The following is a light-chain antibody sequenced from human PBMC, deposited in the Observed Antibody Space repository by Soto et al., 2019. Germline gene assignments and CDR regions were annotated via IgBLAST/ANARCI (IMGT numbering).Light chain of an antibody. CDR1: SSNIGNNY. V-gene: IGLV1-51*01. CDR3: GTWDSSLSVYV. J-gene: IGLJ1*01. Sequence: HSVLTQPPSVSAAPGQKVTISCSGSSSNIGNNYVSWYQQLPGTAPKLLIYDNNKRPSGIPDRFSGSKSGTSATLGITGLQTGDEADYYCGTWDSSLSVYVLGTGTKVTV. CDR2: DNN.